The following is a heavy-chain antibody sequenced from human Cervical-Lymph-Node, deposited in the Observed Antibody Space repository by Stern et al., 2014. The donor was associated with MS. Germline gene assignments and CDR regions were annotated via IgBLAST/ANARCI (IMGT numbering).Heavy chain of an antibody. D-gene: IGHD3-3*01. J-gene: IGHJ4*02. V-gene: IGHV3-15*01. CDR1: GVIFSDAW. Sequence: VQLVESGGGLVKPGGSLRLSCAASGVIFSDAWMTWVRQAPGKGLEWVGRIKAKSEGGTTGYAAPVEGRFTISRDDSYNTVYLQMNSLKIDDTAVYYCTTGGDFWSGYYLDNGGQGTLVTVSS. CDR3: TTGGDFWSGYYLDN. CDR2: IKAKSEGGTT.